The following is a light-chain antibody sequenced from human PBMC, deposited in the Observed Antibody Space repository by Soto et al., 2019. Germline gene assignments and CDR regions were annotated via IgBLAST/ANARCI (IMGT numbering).Light chain of an antibody. V-gene: IGKV1-5*03. Sequence: DIQMTQSPYTLSAHVGDIVNISCRASQSVNSWLAWYQQKPGKAPKLLIYKASTLESGVPSRFGGSGSGTEFTLTITSLQPEDFATHYCQQYNSFSWTFGQGTKVEIK. CDR3: QQYNSFSWT. CDR1: QSVNSW. CDR2: KAS. J-gene: IGKJ1*01.